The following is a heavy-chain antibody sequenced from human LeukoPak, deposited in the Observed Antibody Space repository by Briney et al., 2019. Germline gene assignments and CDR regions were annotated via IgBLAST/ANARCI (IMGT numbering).Heavy chain of an antibody. J-gene: IGHJ5*02. CDR2: INHSGST. Sequence: ETLSLTCAVYGGSFSGYYWSWIRQPPGKGLEWIGEINHSGSTNYTPSLKSRVTISVDTSKNQFSLKLSSVAAADTAVYYCARGGIIAARPGRNWFDPWGQGTLVTVSS. CDR1: GGSFSGYY. V-gene: IGHV4-34*01. D-gene: IGHD6-6*01. CDR3: ARGGIIAARPGRNWFDP.